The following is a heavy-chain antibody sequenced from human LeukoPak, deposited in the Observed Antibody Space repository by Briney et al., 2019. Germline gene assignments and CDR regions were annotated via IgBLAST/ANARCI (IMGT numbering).Heavy chain of an antibody. CDR3: ARWGSYRFDY. Sequence: SETLSLTCAIYGGSSSGFYCSWIRQSPGKGLEWIGEINGGGRTDYNPSLKSRVTISVDTSKNQFSLKLSSVTAADTAVYYCARWGSYRFDYWGQGTLVTVSS. CDR1: GGSSSGFY. CDR2: INGGGRT. J-gene: IGHJ4*02. V-gene: IGHV4-34*01. D-gene: IGHD3-16*02.